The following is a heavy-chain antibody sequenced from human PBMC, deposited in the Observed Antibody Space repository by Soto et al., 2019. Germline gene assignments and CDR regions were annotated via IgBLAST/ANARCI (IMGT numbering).Heavy chain of an antibody. J-gene: IGHJ4*02. CDR1: GYTFTSYG. Sequence: ASVKVSCKAPGYTFTSYGISWVRQAPGQGLEWMGWIGAYNGNTNYAQKLQGRVTMTTDTSTSTAYMELRSLRSDDTAVYYCARDEYYYDSSGYYAYWGQGTLVTVSS. D-gene: IGHD3-22*01. CDR3: ARDEYYYDSSGYYAY. CDR2: IGAYNGNT. V-gene: IGHV1-18*01.